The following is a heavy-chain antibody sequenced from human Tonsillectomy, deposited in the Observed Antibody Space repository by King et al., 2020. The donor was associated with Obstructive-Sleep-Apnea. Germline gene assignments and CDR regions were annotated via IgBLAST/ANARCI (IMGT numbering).Heavy chain of an antibody. Sequence: QLVQSGAEVKKPGESLKISCRGSGYSFATYWIGWVRQMPGKGLEWMGIIYPGDSDTRYSPSFQGQVTISAEKSISPAYLQWNSLKASDTAMYYCARGLRYFDWLSAFDIWGQGTLVTVSS. CDR3: ARGLRYFDWLSAFDI. CDR1: GYSFATYW. J-gene: IGHJ3*02. CDR2: IYPGDSDT. D-gene: IGHD3-9*01. V-gene: IGHV5-51*01.